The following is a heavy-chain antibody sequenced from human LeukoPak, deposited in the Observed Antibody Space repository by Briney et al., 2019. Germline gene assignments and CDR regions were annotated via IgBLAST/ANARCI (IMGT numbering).Heavy chain of an antibody. CDR2: ISSSGSTI. CDR1: GFTFSSYE. D-gene: IGHD1-7*01. CDR3: ARDVGNYGNFDY. Sequence: GGSLRLSCAASGFTFSSYEMNWVRQAPGKGLEWVSYISSSGSTIYYADSVKGRFTISRDNAKNSLYLQMNSLRAEDTAVYYCARDVGNYGNFDYWGQGTLVTVSS. V-gene: IGHV3-48*03. J-gene: IGHJ4*02.